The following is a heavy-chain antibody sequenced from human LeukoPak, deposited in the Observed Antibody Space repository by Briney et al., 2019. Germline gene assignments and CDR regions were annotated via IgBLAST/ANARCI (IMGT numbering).Heavy chain of an antibody. CDR3: ARAVLYCGGDCYSADYDY. CDR1: GYTFTSYG. CDR2: ISAYNGNT. D-gene: IGHD2-21*02. Sequence: VASAKVSCKASGYTFTSYGISWVRQAPGQGLEWMGWISAYNGNTNYAQKLQGRVTMTTDTSTSTAYMELRSLRSDDTAVYYCARAVLYCGGDCYSADYDYWGQGTLVTVSS. J-gene: IGHJ4*02. V-gene: IGHV1-18*01.